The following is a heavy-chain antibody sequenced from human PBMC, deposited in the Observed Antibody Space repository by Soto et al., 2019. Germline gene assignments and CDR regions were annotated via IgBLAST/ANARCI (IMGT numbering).Heavy chain of an antibody. CDR3: AHPMHDIFTGYQYNGFDP. D-gene: IGHD3-9*01. V-gene: IGHV2-5*02. CDR2: IYWDDDK. J-gene: IGHJ5*02. CDR1: GFSLSTSGVG. Sequence: SGPTLVNPTQTLTLTCTFSGFSLSTSGVGVGWIRQPPGKALEWLALIYWDDDKRYSPSLKSRLTITKDTSKNQVVLTMTNMDPVDTATYYCAHPMHDIFTGYQYNGFDPLTQRTLVTISA.